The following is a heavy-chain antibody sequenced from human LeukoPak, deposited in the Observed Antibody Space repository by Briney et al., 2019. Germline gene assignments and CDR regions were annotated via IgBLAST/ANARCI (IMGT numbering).Heavy chain of an antibody. D-gene: IGHD5-12*01. Sequence: SVKVSCKASGDTFTFTNYAISWVRQAPGQGLQWMGGIIPIFGTENYAQNFQGRVTITADKSTTTAYMELSSLTSEDTAVYFCARASLGGYDSTLYYFDYWGQGTLVTVSS. CDR2: IIPIFGTE. J-gene: IGHJ4*02. V-gene: IGHV1-69*06. CDR1: GDTFTFTNYA. CDR3: ARASLGGYDSTLYYFDY.